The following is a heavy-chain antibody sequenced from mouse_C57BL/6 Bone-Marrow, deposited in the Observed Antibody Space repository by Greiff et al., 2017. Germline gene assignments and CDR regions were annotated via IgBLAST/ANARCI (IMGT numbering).Heavy chain of an antibody. Sequence: QVQLQQPGAELVRPGSSVKLFCKAPGYTFTSYRVVGVKQRPGQGLEWIGNMYPSDRETHYNQKFKVKATLTVDKSSSTAYMQLSSLTSEYSAVYYCASPSITTVIDPFACGGHENLVTVSA. CDR1: GYTFTSYR. D-gene: IGHD1-1*01. J-gene: IGHJ3*01. V-gene: IGHV1-61*01. CDR3: ASPSITTVIDPFAC. CDR2: MYPSDRET.